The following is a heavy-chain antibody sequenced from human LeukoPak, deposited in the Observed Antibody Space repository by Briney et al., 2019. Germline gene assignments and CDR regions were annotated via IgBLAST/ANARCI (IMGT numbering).Heavy chain of an antibody. Sequence: GGSLRLSCAASGFTFSSYGMHWVRQAPGKGLEWVAVIWYDGSNKYYADSVKGRFTISRDNSKNTLYLQMNSLRAEDTDAYYCANEAFDPWGQGTLVTVSS. V-gene: IGHV3-33*06. CDR3: ANEAFDP. CDR2: IWYDGSNK. CDR1: GFTFSSYG. J-gene: IGHJ5*02.